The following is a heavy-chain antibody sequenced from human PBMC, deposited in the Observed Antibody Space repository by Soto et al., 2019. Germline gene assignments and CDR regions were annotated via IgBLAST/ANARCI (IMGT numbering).Heavy chain of an antibody. CDR1: GGSISSSIYY. V-gene: IGHV4-39*01. Sequence: QLQLQESGPRLVKPSETLSLTCSVSGGSISSSIYYWGWIRQPPGKGLEWIARIYYSGINYYNPSLESRVTISVDTSKNQFSLQLYSVTAADTAIYYCAKSVTGTLDWGQGTLVTVSS. D-gene: IGHD6-19*01. CDR2: IYYSGIN. CDR3: AKSVTGTLD. J-gene: IGHJ4*02.